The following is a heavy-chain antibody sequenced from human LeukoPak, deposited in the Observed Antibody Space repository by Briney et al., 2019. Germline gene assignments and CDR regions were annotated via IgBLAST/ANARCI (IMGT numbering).Heavy chain of an antibody. D-gene: IGHD3-10*01. CDR2: INTNTGNP. Sequence: ASVKVSCKASGYTFTSYAMNWVRQAPGQGLEWMGWINTNTGNPTYAQGFTGRFVFSLDTSVSTAYLQISSLKAEDTAVYYCASPMVRGVMVAFDIWGQGTMVTVSS. J-gene: IGHJ3*02. CDR1: GYTFTSYA. V-gene: IGHV7-4-1*02. CDR3: ASPMVRGVMVAFDI.